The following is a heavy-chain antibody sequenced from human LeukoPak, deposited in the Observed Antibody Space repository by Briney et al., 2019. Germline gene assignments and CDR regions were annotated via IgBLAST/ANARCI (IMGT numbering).Heavy chain of an antibody. CDR3: ARSVDSSGYYVFDL. V-gene: IGHV4-38-2*02. Sequence: PSETLSLTCTVSGGSISGYYWGWIRLPPGKGLEWIGSFFHSGSTYYNPSLKSRVTISVDTSKSQFSLELTSVTAADTAVYYCARSVDSSGYYVFDLWGRGTLVTVSS. CDR1: GGSISGYY. CDR2: FFHSGST. J-gene: IGHJ2*01. D-gene: IGHD3-22*01.